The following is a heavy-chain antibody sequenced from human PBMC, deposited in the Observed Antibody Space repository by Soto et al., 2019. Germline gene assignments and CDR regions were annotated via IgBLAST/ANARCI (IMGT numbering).Heavy chain of an antibody. D-gene: IGHD1-26*01. Sequence: ASVKVSCKASGYTFASYAMHWVRQAPGQRLEWMGWINAGNGNTKYSQKFQGRVTITRDTSASTAYMELSSLRSEDTAVYYCARGGSYSDFDYWGQGTLVTVSS. J-gene: IGHJ4*02. CDR3: ARGGSYSDFDY. V-gene: IGHV1-3*01. CDR1: GYTFASYA. CDR2: INAGNGNT.